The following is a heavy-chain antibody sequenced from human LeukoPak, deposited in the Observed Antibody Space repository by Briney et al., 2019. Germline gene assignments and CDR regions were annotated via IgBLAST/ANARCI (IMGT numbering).Heavy chain of an antibody. Sequence: SETQSLTCTVSGGSVSSGDYYWSWIRQPPGKGLEWMGYIYYSGSTYYNPSLKSLVTISVDTSKNQFSLKLSSVTAADTAVYYCARDAVVPAAISSYGMDVWGQGTTVTVSS. CDR3: ARDAVVPAAISSYGMDV. CDR1: GGSVSSGDYY. CDR2: IYYSGST. V-gene: IGHV4-30-4*01. J-gene: IGHJ6*02. D-gene: IGHD2-2*01.